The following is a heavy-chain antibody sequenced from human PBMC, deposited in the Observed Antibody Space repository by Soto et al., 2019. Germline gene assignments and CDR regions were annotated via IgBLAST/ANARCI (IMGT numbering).Heavy chain of an antibody. V-gene: IGHV4-31*03. J-gene: IGHJ5*02. CDR3: AREPNYYGSGSYYNVGLS. CDR2: IYYSGST. D-gene: IGHD3-10*01. Sequence: SETLSLTCTVSGGSISSGGYYWSWIRQHPEKGLEWIGYIYYSGSTYYNPSLKSRVTISVDTSKNQFSLKLSSVTAADTAVYYCAREPNYYGSGSYYNVGLSWGQGTLVTVSS. CDR1: GGSISSGGYY.